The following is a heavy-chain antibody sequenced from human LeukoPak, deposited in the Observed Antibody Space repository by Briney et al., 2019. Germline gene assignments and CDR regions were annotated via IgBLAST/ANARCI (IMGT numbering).Heavy chain of an antibody. V-gene: IGHV3-21*01. D-gene: IGHD3-10*01. Sequence: GGSLRLSCAASGFTFDDYGMSWVRQAPGKGLEWVSSISSSSSYIYYADSVKGRFTISRDNAKNSLYLQMNSLRAEDTSVYYCATVYIYGSPTSYFDYWGQGTLVTVSS. J-gene: IGHJ4*02. CDR3: ATVYIYGSPTSYFDY. CDR1: GFTFDDYG. CDR2: ISSSSSYI.